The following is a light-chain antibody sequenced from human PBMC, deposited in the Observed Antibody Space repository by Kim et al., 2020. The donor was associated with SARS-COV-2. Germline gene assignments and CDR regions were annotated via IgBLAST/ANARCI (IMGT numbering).Light chain of an antibody. CDR3: QQYSSYSSCT. CDR2: KAS. Sequence: DIQMTQSPSTLSASVGDRVTITCRASQNIYSWLAWYQQKPGKAPNLLIYKASTLESGVPSRFSGSGSGTEFTLTISSLQPDDFATYYCQQYSSYSSCTFGQGTKLEI. CDR1: QNIYSW. V-gene: IGKV1-5*03. J-gene: IGKJ2*02.